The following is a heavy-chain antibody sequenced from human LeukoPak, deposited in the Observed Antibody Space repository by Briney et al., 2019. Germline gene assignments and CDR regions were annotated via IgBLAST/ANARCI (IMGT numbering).Heavy chain of an antibody. D-gene: IGHD2-21*02. V-gene: IGHV3-11*04. J-gene: IGHJ3*02. CDR3: ARGNEVVVTAHDAFDI. CDR2: ISSSGSTI. Sequence: GGSLRLSCEASGFAVSSNYMSWVRQAPGKGLEWVSYISSSGSTIYYADSVKGRFTISRDNAKNSLYLQMNSLRAEDTAVYYCARGNEVVVTAHDAFDIWGQGTMVTVSS. CDR1: GFAVSSNY.